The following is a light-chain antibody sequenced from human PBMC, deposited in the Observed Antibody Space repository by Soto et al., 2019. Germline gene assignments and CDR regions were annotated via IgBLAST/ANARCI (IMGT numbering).Light chain of an antibody. CDR2: GAS. CDR3: QQYNHRPAVT. V-gene: IGKV3-15*01. CDR1: QSISSN. J-gene: IGKJ5*01. Sequence: EIVMTQSPGTLSVSPGERATLSCRASQSISSNLAWYQQKPGQAPRLLIYGASARATGIPARFSGSGSGTEFTLTINNVQSEDSAFYYCQQYNHRPAVTFGQGTRLEIK.